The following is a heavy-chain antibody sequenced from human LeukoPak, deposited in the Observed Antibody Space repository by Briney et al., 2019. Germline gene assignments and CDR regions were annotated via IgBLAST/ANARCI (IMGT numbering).Heavy chain of an antibody. CDR3: ARQLGAQTAGH. J-gene: IGHJ4*02. V-gene: IGHV4-39*01. Sequence: SETLSLTCNVSGGSISNTNYDRGRIRQPPAKQLVWFGSVSYSENTFHNPSLKSRVTIFVDTSKTQACRNVRSETAADTAVYVWARQLGAQTAGHWGPGTLVIVFS. D-gene: IGHD3-16*01. CDR2: VSYSENT. CDR1: GGSISNTNYD.